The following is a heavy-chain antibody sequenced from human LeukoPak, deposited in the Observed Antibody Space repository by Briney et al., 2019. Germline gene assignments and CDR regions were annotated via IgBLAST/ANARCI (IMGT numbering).Heavy chain of an antibody. Sequence: SVKDSCKASGGTFSNHVMTWVRQAPGQGLEWMGGIISAFGPANYAQKFQGRVTITADESINTAYMELSSLRSEDTAVYYCATPIPPIRSSGXXGHXXMDVXXXXTTVTVSS. CDR1: GGTFSNHV. CDR3: ATPIPPIRSSGXXGHXXMDV. CDR2: IISAFGPA. J-gene: IGHJ6*01. D-gene: IGHD6-19*01. V-gene: IGHV1-69*13.